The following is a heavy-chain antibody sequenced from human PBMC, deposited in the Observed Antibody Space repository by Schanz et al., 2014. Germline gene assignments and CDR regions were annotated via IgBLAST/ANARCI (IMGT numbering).Heavy chain of an antibody. CDR1: GYTFISYG. D-gene: IGHD6-19*01. CDR3: ARGGYSSGWYDRDNAHFDY. CDR2: INAANGNT. J-gene: IGHJ4*02. Sequence: QVQLVQSGAEVKKPGSSVKVSCKASGYTFISYGIKWVRQAPGQRLEWMGWINAANGNTRYSQKFQGRVTIARDTSTSTAYMELRSLRSDDTAVYYCARGGYSSGWYDRDNAHFDYWGQGTLVTVSS. V-gene: IGHV1-18*01.